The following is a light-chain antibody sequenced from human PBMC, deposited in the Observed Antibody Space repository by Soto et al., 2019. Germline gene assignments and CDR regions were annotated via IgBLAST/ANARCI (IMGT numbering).Light chain of an antibody. J-gene: IGKJ1*01. CDR2: AAT. CDR3: QQSYQTPWT. Sequence: DIQMTQSPSSLSASVGNRVTITCRASQSISSFLNWYQQKPGQAPKLLIFAATGLQTGVPSRFSGSGSGTDFTLTISSLQPEDYGTYFCQQSYQTPWTFGQGTKVEIK. CDR1: QSISSF. V-gene: IGKV1-39*01.